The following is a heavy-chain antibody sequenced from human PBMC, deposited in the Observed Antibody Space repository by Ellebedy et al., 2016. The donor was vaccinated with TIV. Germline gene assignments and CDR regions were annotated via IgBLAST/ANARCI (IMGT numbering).Heavy chain of an antibody. V-gene: IGHV3-21*03. D-gene: IGHD4/OR15-4a*01. CDR1: GFSFSGYA. J-gene: IGHJ4*02. Sequence: GESLKISCAASGFSFSGYAMSWVRQAPGKGLEWVSSISGSRRHIYYADSVKGRFTISTDNANNSLYLQMSGLRADDTAVYYWARGGAGLTAEKFYSDSWGQGTLVTVSS. CDR3: ARGGAGLTAEKFYSDS. CDR2: ISGSRRHI.